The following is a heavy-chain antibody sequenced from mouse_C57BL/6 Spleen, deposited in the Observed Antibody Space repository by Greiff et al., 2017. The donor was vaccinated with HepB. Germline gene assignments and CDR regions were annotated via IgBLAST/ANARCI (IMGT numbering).Heavy chain of an antibody. CDR3: TRGVYGSSPAWFAY. J-gene: IGHJ3*01. CDR1: GYTFTDYE. Sequence: VKLMESGAELVRPGASVTLSCKASGYTFTDYEMHWVKQTPVHGLEWIGAIDPETGGTAYNQKFKGKAILTADKSSSTAYLELRSLTSEDSAVYYWTRGVYGSSPAWFAYWGQGTLVTVSA. V-gene: IGHV1-15*01. D-gene: IGHD1-1*01. CDR2: IDPETGGT.